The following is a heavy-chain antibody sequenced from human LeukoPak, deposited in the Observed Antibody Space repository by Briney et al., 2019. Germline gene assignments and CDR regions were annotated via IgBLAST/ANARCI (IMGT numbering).Heavy chain of an antibody. CDR3: TKDHGFYSSGWHPLFDH. CDR2: ISDSGSST. V-gene: IGHV3-23*01. D-gene: IGHD6-19*01. Sequence: PGGSLRLSCAASGFTFGSYAMSWVRQAPGKGLEWVSTISDSGSSTYYTDSVKGRFTFSRDNSKNTLHLQMNSLRAEDTAVYYCTKDHGFYSSGWHPLFDHWGQGTLVTVTP. J-gene: IGHJ4*02. CDR1: GFTFGSYA.